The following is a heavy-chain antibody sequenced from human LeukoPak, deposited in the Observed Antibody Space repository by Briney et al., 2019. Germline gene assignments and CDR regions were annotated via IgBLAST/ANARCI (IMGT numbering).Heavy chain of an antibody. D-gene: IGHD4-23*01. CDR1: GFTFSSYG. Sequence: GGSLRLSCAASGFTFSSYGMHWVRQAPGKGLEWVAVISYDGSKKYYVDSVKGRFTISRDNSKNTLYMQMNSLRAEDTAVYYCAKLVTHFDYWGQGTLVTVSS. CDR2: ISYDGSKK. V-gene: IGHV3-30*18. CDR3: AKLVTHFDY. J-gene: IGHJ4*02.